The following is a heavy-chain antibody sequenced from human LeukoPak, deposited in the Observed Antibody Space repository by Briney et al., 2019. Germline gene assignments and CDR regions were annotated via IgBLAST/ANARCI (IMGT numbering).Heavy chain of an antibody. Sequence: GGSLRLSCAASGFTFSSYSMNWVRQAPGKGLEWVSSIGGSSSSVYHADSVKGRFSTSRDNAKRPLYLQMNRLRVEDTAVYYCAREAQEAFDIWGQGTMVTVSS. CDR1: GFTFSSYS. J-gene: IGHJ3*02. CDR2: IGGSSSSV. V-gene: IGHV3-21*01. CDR3: AREAQEAFDI.